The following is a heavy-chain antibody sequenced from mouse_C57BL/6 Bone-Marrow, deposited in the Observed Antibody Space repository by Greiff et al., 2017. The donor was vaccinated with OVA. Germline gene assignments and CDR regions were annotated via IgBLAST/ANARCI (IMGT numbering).Heavy chain of an antibody. CDR1: GYTFTSSW. J-gene: IGHJ2*01. CDR2: IHPNSGST. V-gene: IGHV1-64*01. D-gene: IGHD4-1*01. Sequence: QVQLQQPGAELVKPGASVKLSCKASGYTFTSSWMHWVKQRPGQGLEWIGMIHPNSGSTNYNEKFKSKATLTVDKSSSTAYMQLSSLTSEDSAVYYCAKLGERDYFDYWGQGTTLTVSS. CDR3: AKLGERDYFDY.